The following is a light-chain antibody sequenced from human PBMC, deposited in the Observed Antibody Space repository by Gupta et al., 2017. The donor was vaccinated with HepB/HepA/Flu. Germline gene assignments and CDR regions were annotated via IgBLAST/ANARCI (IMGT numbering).Light chain of an antibody. J-gene: IGKJ5*01. CDR2: KAS. CDR3: QQYNSYSSIT. Sequence: DSQMTQSPSTLSASVGDRVTITCRASQSISSWLAWYQQKPGKAPKLLIYKASSLESGVPSRFSGSGSGTEFTLTISSLQPDDFATYYCQQYNSYSSITFGQGTRLEIK. V-gene: IGKV1-5*03. CDR1: QSISSW.